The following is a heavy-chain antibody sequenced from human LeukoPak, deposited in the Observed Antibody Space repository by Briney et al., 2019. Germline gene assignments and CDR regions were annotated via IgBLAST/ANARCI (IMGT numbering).Heavy chain of an antibody. V-gene: IGHV4-34*01. CDR1: GCSISSYY. J-gene: IGHJ5*02. Sequence: SETLSLTCTVSGCSISSYYWSWISQPPGKGLEWVGEINHSGSTNYNPALKSGVTTSVDTSKNQFSLKLSSVTAADPAVYYCARGRGSSWYRSSWFDPWGRGTLVTVSS. D-gene: IGHD6-13*01. CDR3: ARGRGSSWYRSSWFDP. CDR2: INHSGST.